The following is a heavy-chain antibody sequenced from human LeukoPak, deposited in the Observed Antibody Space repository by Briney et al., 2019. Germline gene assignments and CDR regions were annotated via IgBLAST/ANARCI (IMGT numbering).Heavy chain of an antibody. CDR3: SGEIGEGFDY. D-gene: IGHD3-10*01. CDR2: INHSGST. V-gene: IGHV4-34*01. Sequence: PSETLSLTCAVYGGSFSGYYWSWIRRPPGKGLEWIGEINHSGSTNYNPSLKSRVTISVDTSKNQFSLKLSSVTAADTAVYYCSGEIGEGFDYWGQGTLVTVSS. J-gene: IGHJ4*02. CDR1: GGSFSGYY.